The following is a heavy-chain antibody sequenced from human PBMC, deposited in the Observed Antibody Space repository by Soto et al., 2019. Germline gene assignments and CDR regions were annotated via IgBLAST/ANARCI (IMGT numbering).Heavy chain of an antibody. Sequence: GESLKISCQASGYSFVTYWIGWVRQMPGKGLEWMGIIYPGNSETKYSPPFQGQVTFSVDKSNSTAYLQWSTLKASDTATYYCARHHSQWLSVGEHEGFDIWGLGTRVTVSS. J-gene: IGHJ3*02. CDR2: IYPGNSET. CDR3: ARHHSQWLSVGEHEGFDI. CDR1: GYSFVTYW. V-gene: IGHV5-51*01. D-gene: IGHD6-19*01.